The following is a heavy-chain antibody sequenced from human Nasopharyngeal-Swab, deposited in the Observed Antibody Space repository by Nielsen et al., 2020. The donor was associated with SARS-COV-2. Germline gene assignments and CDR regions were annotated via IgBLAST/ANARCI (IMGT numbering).Heavy chain of an antibody. CDR3: ARDGGSYLDY. CDR2: ISGSGGST. Sequence: GESLKISCAASGFTFSSYAMSWARQAPGKGLEWVSAISGSGGSTYYADSVKGRFTISRDNSKNTLYLQMNSLRAEDTAVYYCARDGGSYLDYWGQGTLVTVSS. D-gene: IGHD1-26*01. V-gene: IGHV3-23*01. CDR1: GFTFSSYA. J-gene: IGHJ4*02.